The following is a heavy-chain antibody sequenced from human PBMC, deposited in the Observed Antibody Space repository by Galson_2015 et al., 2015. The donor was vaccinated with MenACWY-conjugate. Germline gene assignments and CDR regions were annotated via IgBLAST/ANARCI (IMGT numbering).Heavy chain of an antibody. Sequence: SLRLSCAASGFIFSSYSMNWVRQAPGKGLEWVSSIDSSGSDIYYADSVKGRFTISRDNAKNSLYLQMSSLGAEDTAVYYCARDRLGAYYYGPGRGPDYWGQGTLVTVSS. J-gene: IGHJ4*02. CDR2: IDSSGSDI. V-gene: IGHV3-21*01. CDR1: GFIFSSYS. D-gene: IGHD3-10*01. CDR3: ARDRLGAYYYGPGRGPDY.